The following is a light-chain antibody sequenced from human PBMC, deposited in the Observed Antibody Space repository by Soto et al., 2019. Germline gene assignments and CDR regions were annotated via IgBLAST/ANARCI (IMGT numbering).Light chain of an antibody. V-gene: IGKV3-20*01. CDR2: GAS. J-gene: IGKJ4*01. CDR1: QGVSSSC. CDR3: QHYRTS. Sequence: ENVLKQSPGTMSLSPGERATLSCGASQGVSSSCLAWYQQKPGQPPRLLIYGASSRATGIPDRFSGSGSGTDFTLTITRLEPEDFAVYYCQHYRTSFGGGTKVEIK.